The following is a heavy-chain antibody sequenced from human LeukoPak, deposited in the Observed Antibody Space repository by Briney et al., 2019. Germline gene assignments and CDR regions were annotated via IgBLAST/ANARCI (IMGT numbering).Heavy chain of an antibody. D-gene: IGHD1-14*01. J-gene: IGHJ4*02. CDR1: GASVRNEY. CDR3: ARYDRGLFFFDD. Sequence: SETLSLTCTVSGASVRNEYWSWIRQPPGKGLEWIGYIHYSGSSNFHPSLGSRVTISLDTSQNQISLKLKSVTAADTGMYHCARYDRGLFFFDDWGQGTLVTVSS. CDR2: IHYSGSS. V-gene: IGHV4-59*08.